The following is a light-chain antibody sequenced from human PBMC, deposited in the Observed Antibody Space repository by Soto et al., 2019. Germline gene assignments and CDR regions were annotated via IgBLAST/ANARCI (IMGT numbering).Light chain of an antibody. CDR1: QSVLYSSNNKNY. V-gene: IGKV4-1*01. CDR3: QQYYSTPFA. Sequence: DIVMTQSPDSLAVSLGERATINCKSSQSVLYSSNNKNYLAWHQQKPGQPPKLLIYWASTRESGVPDRFSGSGFGTVFPFTFSSLQAKDVAVYYCQQYYSTPFAFGGGTKVDIK. CDR2: WAS. J-gene: IGKJ4*01.